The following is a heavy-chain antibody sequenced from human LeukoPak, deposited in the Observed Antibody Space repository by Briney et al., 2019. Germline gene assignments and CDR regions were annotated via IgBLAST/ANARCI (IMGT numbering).Heavy chain of an antibody. CDR1: GFTFSSYG. D-gene: IGHD3-22*01. J-gene: IGHJ4*02. CDR2: ISYDGSNK. V-gene: IGHV3-30*03. Sequence: GRSLRLSCAASGFTFSSYGMHWVRQAPGKGLEWVAVISYDGSNKYYADSVKGRFTISRDNSKSTLYLQMNSLRAEDTAVYYCRVVITTTDYWGQGTLVTVSS. CDR3: RVVITTTDY.